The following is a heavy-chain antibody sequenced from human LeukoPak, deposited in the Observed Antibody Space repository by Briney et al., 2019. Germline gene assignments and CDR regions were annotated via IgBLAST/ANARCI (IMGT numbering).Heavy chain of an antibody. V-gene: IGHV3-23*01. CDR1: GFTFNYYA. D-gene: IGHD3-9*01. J-gene: IGHJ4*02. Sequence: GGSLRLSCAASGFTFNYYAMSWVRQAPGKGLEWVSGISGSGGNTYYADSVTGRFTISRDNSKNMVYLHMSSLRAEDTALYYCAKGIDTLSAYHDYWGQGALVAVSS. CDR2: ISGSGGNT. CDR3: AKGIDTLSAYHDY.